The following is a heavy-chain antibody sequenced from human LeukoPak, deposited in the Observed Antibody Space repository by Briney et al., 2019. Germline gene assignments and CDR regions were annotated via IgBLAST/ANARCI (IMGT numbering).Heavy chain of an antibody. Sequence: GGSLRLSCAASGFXFSSFAMSWVRQAPGKGLEWVSAISGSGGNSYYADSVKGRFTISRDNSKNTLYLQMNSLRAEDTAVYFCARDTPAIGVDYWGQGTLVTVSS. CDR3: ARDTPAIGVDY. J-gene: IGHJ4*02. CDR1: GFXFSSFA. CDR2: ISGSGGNS. V-gene: IGHV3-23*01.